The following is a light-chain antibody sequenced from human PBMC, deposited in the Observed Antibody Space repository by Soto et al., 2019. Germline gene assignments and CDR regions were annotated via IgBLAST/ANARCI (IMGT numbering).Light chain of an antibody. CDR3: SSYTSISSLGI. CDR1: GSDVGSYKY. J-gene: IGLJ1*01. V-gene: IGLV2-14*01. Sequence: QSVLTQPASVSGSLGQSITISCTGTGSDVGSYKYVSWYQQHPGKAPKLIIFEVSNRPSGVSDRFSGSKSGNTASLTISGLQAEDEADYFCSSYTSISSLGIFGTGTQLTVL. CDR2: EVS.